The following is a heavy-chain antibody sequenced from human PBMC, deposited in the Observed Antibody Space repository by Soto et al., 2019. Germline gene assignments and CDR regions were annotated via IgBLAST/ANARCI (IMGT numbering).Heavy chain of an antibody. V-gene: IGHV4-34*01. Sequence: TLSLTCAVXGGSFSGYYWSWIRQPPGKGLEWIGEINHSGSTNYNPSLKSRVTISVDTSKNQFSLKLSSVTAADTAVYYCAXXXGXXXXDFWSGYYGAFDIWGQGTMVTVSS. D-gene: IGHD3-3*01. CDR1: GGSFSGYY. CDR2: INHSGST. CDR3: AXXXGXXXXDFWSGYYGAFDI. J-gene: IGHJ3*02.